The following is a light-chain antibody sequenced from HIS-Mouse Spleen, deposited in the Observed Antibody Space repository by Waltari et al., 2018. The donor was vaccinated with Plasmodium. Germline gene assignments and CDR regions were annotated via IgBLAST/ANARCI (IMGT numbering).Light chain of an antibody. CDR3: QQSYSTWT. CDR1: QSISSY. Sequence: DIQMTPSPSSLSASVGDRVTITCRASQSISSYLNWYQQKPGKPPNLLIYAASSLQSGVPSRFSGSGSGTDFTLTISSLQPEDFATYYCQQSYSTWTFGQGTKVEIK. CDR2: AAS. J-gene: IGKJ1*01. V-gene: IGKV1-39*01.